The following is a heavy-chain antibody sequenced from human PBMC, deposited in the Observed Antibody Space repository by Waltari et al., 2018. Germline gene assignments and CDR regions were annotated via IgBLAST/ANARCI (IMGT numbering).Heavy chain of an antibody. CDR3: ARHSPRYGGLPMGDFSLFLDY. CDR1: GGSISTTSYY. CDR2: IYFRGST. Sequence: QLHLHESGAGLVKPSETLSLSCTVSGGSISTTSYYSGWVRPPPGKGLEWIGAIYFRGSTYFEPSLKSRVTMSVDTSKNQFSLNLTSVTAADTALYYCARHSPRYGGLPMGDFSLFLDYWGQGKLVTVSS. J-gene: IGHJ4*02. V-gene: IGHV4-39*01. D-gene: IGHD3-16*02.